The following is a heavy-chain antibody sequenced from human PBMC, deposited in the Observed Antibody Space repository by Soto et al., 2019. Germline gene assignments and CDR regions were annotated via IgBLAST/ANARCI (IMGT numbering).Heavy chain of an antibody. CDR1: GDSISTFY. J-gene: IGHJ4*02. D-gene: IGHD3-3*01. Sequence: ETLSLTCTVSGDSISTFYWSWIRQPPGKGLEWIGYIHYSGSTNYNPSLKSQVIISVDTSKNQFSLKLSSVTAADTAVYFCARVRSNLFDYWGPGTLVTVSS. V-gene: IGHV4-59*01. CDR2: IHYSGST. CDR3: ARVRSNLFDY.